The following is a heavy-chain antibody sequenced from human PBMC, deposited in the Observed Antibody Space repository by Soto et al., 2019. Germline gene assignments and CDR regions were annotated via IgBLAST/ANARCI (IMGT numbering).Heavy chain of an antibody. CDR3: ARHHGSTTSEMWFDP. Sequence: ASVKVSCKASGYTFFTYDISWVRQAPAQGREWMGWISTYSGDTKYAQQFQGRVTITTDTSTTTAYLELRSLRSDDTAVYYCARHHGSTTSEMWFDPWGQGTLVTVSS. J-gene: IGHJ5*02. D-gene: IGHD5-12*01. V-gene: IGHV1-18*01. CDR1: GYTFFTYD. CDR2: ISTYSGDT.